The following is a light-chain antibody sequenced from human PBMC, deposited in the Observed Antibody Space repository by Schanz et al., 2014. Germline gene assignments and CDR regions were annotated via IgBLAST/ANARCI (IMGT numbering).Light chain of an antibody. CDR2: QVT. Sequence: QSALTQPPSASGAPGQSVTISCTGTSSDVGGHDYVSWYQHHPGKAPKVMIYQVTKRPSGVPDRFSGSKSGNTASLTISGLQAEDEADYYCSSYTSSNTLVFGGGTKLTVL. J-gene: IGLJ3*02. V-gene: IGLV2-8*01. CDR3: SSYTSSNTLV. CDR1: SSDVGGHDY.